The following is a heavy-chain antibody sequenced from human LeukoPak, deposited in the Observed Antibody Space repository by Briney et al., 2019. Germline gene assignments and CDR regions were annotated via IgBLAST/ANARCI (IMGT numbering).Heavy chain of an antibody. CDR2: ISSSSSYI. J-gene: IGHJ3*02. D-gene: IGHD6-13*01. Sequence: GGSLRLSCAASGFTFSSYSMNWVRQAPGKGLEWVSSISSSSSYIYYADSVKGRFTISRDNAKNSLYLQMNSLRAEDTAVYYCARVSSWYRDAFDIWGQGTMVTVSS. V-gene: IGHV3-21*01. CDR3: ARVSSWYRDAFDI. CDR1: GFTFSSYS.